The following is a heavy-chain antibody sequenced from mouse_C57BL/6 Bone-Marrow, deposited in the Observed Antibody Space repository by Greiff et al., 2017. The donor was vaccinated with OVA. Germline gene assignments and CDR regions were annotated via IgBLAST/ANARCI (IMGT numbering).Heavy chain of an antibody. Sequence: QVQLQQPGAELVMPGASVKLSCKASGYTFTSYWMHWVKQRPGQGLEWIGEIDPSDSYTNYNQKFKGKSTLTVDKSSSTAYMQLSSLTSEDSAVYYCARGWGSSWFAYWGQGTLVTVSA. D-gene: IGHD1-1*01. CDR1: GYTFTSYW. J-gene: IGHJ3*01. CDR2: IDPSDSYT. V-gene: IGHV1-69*01. CDR3: ARGWGSSWFAY.